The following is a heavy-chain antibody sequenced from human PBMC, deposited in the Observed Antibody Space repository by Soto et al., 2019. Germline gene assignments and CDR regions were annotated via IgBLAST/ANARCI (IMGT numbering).Heavy chain of an antibody. Sequence: QVQLVESGGGVVQPGRSLRLSCAASGFTFNNSAMHWVRQAPGKGLEWVALISDDGSTKYYADSVTGRFTISRDNSTSTLYLQMHSLRAEDTAGYYCARSAPHYFDYGGQGTLVTVSS. CDR2: ISDDGSTK. V-gene: IGHV3-30-3*01. J-gene: IGHJ4*02. CDR1: GFTFNNSA. CDR3: ARSAPHYFDY.